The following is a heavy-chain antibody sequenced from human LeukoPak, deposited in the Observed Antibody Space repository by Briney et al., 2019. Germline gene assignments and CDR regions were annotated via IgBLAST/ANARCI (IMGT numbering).Heavy chain of an antibody. D-gene: IGHD4-17*01. CDR1: GGTFSSYA. CDR3: ARGADYGDYVTLDY. V-gene: IGHV1-69*04. CDR2: IIPILGIA. Sequence: GSSVMVSCKASGGTFSSYAISWVRQAPGQGLEWMGRIIPILGIANYAQKFQGRVTITADKSTSTAYMELSSLRSEDTAVYYCARGADYGDYVTLDYWGQGTLVTVSS. J-gene: IGHJ4*02.